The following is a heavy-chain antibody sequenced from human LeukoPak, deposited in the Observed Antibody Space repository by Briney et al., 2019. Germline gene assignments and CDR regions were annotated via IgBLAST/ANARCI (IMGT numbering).Heavy chain of an antibody. V-gene: IGHV3-11*05. Sequence: PGGSLRLSCAASGFTVSSNYMSWVRQAPGKGLEWASYISSSSSYTNYADSVKGRFTISRDNAKNSLYLQMNSLRAEDTAVYYCARDRSGSPDYWGQGTLVTVSS. CDR2: ISSSSSYT. CDR1: GFTVSSNY. J-gene: IGHJ4*02. CDR3: ARDRSGSPDY. D-gene: IGHD1-26*01.